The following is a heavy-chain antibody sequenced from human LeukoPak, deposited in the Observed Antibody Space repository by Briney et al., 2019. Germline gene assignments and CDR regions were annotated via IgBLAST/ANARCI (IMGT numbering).Heavy chain of an antibody. J-gene: IGHJ6*03. Sequence: GGSLRLSCAASGFTFSNAWMSWVRQAPGKGLERVGRIKSKTDGGTTDYAAPVKGRFTISRDDSKNTLYLQMNSLKTEDTAVYYCTTAPVTTDYYYYYMDVWGKGTTVTVSS. CDR3: TTAPVTTDYYYYYMDV. V-gene: IGHV3-15*01. CDR1: GFTFSNAW. D-gene: IGHD4-17*01. CDR2: IKSKTDGGTT.